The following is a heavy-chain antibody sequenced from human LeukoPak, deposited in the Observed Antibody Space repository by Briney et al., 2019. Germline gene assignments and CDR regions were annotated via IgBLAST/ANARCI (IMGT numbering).Heavy chain of an antibody. V-gene: IGHV4-59*01. CDR3: ARSAKYYDFWSGYYRTWYFDY. Sequence: PSETLSLTCTVSGGSISSYYWSWIRQPPGKGLEWIGYIYYSGSTNYNPSLKSRVTISVDTSKNQFSLKLSSVTAADTAVNYCARSAKYYDFWSGYYRTWYFDYWGQGTLVTVSS. CDR2: IYYSGST. CDR1: GGSISSYY. J-gene: IGHJ4*02. D-gene: IGHD3-3*01.